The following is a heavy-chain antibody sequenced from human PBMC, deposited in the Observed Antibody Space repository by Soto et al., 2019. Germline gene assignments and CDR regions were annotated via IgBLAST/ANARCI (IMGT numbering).Heavy chain of an antibody. CDR1: GGSISSSSYY. V-gene: IGHV4-39*01. CDR3: ARHPAHGIAARLSSLIWVDY. J-gene: IGHJ4*02. D-gene: IGHD6-6*01. Sequence: PSETLSLTCTVSGGSISSSSYYWGWIRQPPGKGLEWIGSIYYSGSTYYNPSLKSRVTISVDTSKNQFSLKLSSVTAADTAAYYCARHPAHGIAARLSSLIWVDYWGQGTLVTVSS. CDR2: IYYSGST.